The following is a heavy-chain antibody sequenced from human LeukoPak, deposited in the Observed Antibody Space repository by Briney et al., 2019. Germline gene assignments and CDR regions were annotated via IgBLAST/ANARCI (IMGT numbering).Heavy chain of an antibody. Sequence: SETLSLTCAVYGGSFSGYYWSLLRQPPGKGLEWIGEINHSGSTNYNPSLKSRVTISVDTSKNQFSLKLSSVTAADTAVYYCARETFVVVVAARQVEYGMDVWGQGTTVTVSS. CDR3: ARETFVVVVAARQVEYGMDV. V-gene: IGHV4-34*01. D-gene: IGHD2-15*01. CDR2: INHSGST. J-gene: IGHJ6*02. CDR1: GGSFSGYY.